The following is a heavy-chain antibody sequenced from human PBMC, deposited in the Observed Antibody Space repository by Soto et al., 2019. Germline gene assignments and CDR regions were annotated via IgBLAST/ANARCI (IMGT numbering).Heavy chain of an antibody. CDR3: ARYSGKYLALFDS. CDR1: GYTFTRYG. D-gene: IGHD1-26*01. V-gene: IGHV1-18*01. CDR2: ISTHNGDT. Sequence: QVQLVQSGPEVKKPGASVKISCKSSGYTFTRYGISWVRKAPGQGLEWLGWISTHNGDTNYAQKFQVRITMTTDTSTTTASMELRSLSSDDTAVYYCARYSGKYLALFDSWGQGTLVTVSS. J-gene: IGHJ4*02.